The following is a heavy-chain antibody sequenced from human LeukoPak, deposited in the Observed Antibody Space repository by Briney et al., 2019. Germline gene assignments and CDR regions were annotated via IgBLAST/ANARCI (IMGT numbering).Heavy chain of an antibody. Sequence: GGSLRLSCAASGFTFSSYGMHWVRQAPGKGLGWVAVISYDGSNKYYADSVKGRFTISGDNSKNTLYLQMNSLRAEDTAVYYCAKETGYSSGWYYFDYWGQGTLVTVSS. D-gene: IGHD6-19*01. J-gene: IGHJ4*02. CDR2: ISYDGSNK. CDR3: AKETGYSSGWYYFDY. CDR1: GFTFSSYG. V-gene: IGHV3-30*18.